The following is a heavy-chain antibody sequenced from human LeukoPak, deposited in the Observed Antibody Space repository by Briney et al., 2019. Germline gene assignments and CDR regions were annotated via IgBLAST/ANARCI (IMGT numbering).Heavy chain of an antibody. CDR3: ARRYFDY. V-gene: IGHV3-7*03. J-gene: IGHJ4*02. CDR2: IKQDGSEK. CDR1: GFTFSSYS. Sequence: GGSLRLSCAASGFTFSSYSMNWVRQAPGKGLEWVANIKQDGSEKYYVDSVKGRFTISRDNAKNSLYLQMNSLRAEDTAVYYCARRYFDYWGQGTLVTVSS.